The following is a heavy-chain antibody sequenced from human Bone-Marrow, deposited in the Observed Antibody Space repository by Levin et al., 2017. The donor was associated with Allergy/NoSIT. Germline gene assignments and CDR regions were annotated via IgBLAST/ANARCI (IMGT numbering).Heavy chain of an antibody. CDR1: GFTFSSYG. D-gene: IGHD3-9*01. CDR3: ARNGPGYYDILTGSTWFDP. CDR2: IWYDGSNK. V-gene: IGHV3-33*01. Sequence: GESLKISCAASGFTFSSYGMHWVRQAPGKGLEWVAVIWYDGSNKYYADSVKGRFTISRDNSKNTLYLQMNSLRAEDTAVYYCARNGPGYYDILTGSTWFDPWGQGTLVTVSS. J-gene: IGHJ5*02.